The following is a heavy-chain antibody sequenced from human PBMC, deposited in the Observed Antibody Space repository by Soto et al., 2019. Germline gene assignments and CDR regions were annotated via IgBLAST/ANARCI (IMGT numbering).Heavy chain of an antibody. CDR3: ARDTGLLGGPL. V-gene: IGHV1-69*08. J-gene: IGHJ4*02. CDR1: GGTFSSYT. D-gene: IGHD3-16*01. CDR2: IIPILGIA. Sequence: QVQLVQSGAEVKKPGSSVKVSCKASGGTFSSYTISWVRQAPGQGLEWMGRIIPILGIANYAQKFQGRVTITAYKSTSTAYMELSSLRSEDTGVYYCARDTGLLGGPLWGQGTLVTVSS.